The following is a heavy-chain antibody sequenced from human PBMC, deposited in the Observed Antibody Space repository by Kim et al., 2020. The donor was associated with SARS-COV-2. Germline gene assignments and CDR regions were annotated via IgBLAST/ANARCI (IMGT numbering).Heavy chain of an antibody. V-gene: IGHV3-11*01. CDR2: ISSSGSTI. D-gene: IGHD3-22*01. Sequence: GGSLRLSCAASGVTFSDYDMSWIRQAPGKGLEWVSYISSSGSTIYYADSVKGRFTISRDNAKNSLYLQMNSLRAEDTAVYYCALDSSGYGQSLDYWGQGTLVTVSS. CDR3: ALDSSGYGQSLDY. CDR1: GVTFSDYD. J-gene: IGHJ4*02.